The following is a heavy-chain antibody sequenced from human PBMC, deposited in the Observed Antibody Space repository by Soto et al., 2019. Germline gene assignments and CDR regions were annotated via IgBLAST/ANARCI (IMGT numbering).Heavy chain of an antibody. Sequence: QVYLVESGGGVVQPGRSLRLSCEVSGLTFSNYGMHWVRQAPGKGLEWVAVISNEGRDERYADSVKGRFTISRDNSKNTLYLQMSSLRAEDTAVYYCAKGCGTGSSCYILDYWGQGTLVTVSS. CDR1: GLTFSNYG. J-gene: IGHJ4*02. D-gene: IGHD2-15*01. CDR2: ISNEGRDE. V-gene: IGHV3-30*18. CDR3: AKGCGTGSSCYILDY.